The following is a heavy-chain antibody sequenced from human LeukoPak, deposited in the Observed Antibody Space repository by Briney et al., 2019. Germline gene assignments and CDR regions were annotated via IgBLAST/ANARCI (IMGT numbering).Heavy chain of an antibody. V-gene: IGHV3-30*03. D-gene: IGHD3-22*01. Sequence: TGGSLRLSCAASGFTFSSYGMHWVRQAPGKGLEWVAVISYGGSNKYYADSVKGRFTISRDNSKNTLYLQMNSMRAEDTAVYYCARGYYDSNPWGQGTLVTVSS. CDR3: ARGYYDSNP. J-gene: IGHJ5*02. CDR1: GFTFSSYG. CDR2: ISYGGSNK.